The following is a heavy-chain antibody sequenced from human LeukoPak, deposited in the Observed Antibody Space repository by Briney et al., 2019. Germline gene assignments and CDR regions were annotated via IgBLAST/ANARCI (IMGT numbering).Heavy chain of an antibody. CDR3: ARGGGYSYETGY. V-gene: IGHV3-21*01. J-gene: IGHJ4*02. Sequence: GGSLRLSCAAPGFTFSSYSMNWVRQAPGKGLEWVSSISSSSSYIYYADSVKGRFTISRDNAKNSLYLQMNSLRAEDTAVYYCARGGGYSYETGYWGQGTLVTVSS. D-gene: IGHD5-18*01. CDR1: GFTFSSYS. CDR2: ISSSSSYI.